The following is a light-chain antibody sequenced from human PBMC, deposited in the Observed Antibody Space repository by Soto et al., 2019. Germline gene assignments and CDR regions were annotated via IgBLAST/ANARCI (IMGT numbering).Light chain of an antibody. CDR1: QGISNY. CDR2: AAS. CDR3: QKYSSAPPLT. V-gene: IGKV1-27*01. Sequence: DIQMTQSPSSLSASVGDRVTITCRASQGISNYLAWYQQKPGKVPKLLIDAASTLQSGVPSRFSGSGSGTDFTLTISSLQPEDVATYYCQKYSSAPPLTVGGGPRWRSN. J-gene: IGKJ4*01.